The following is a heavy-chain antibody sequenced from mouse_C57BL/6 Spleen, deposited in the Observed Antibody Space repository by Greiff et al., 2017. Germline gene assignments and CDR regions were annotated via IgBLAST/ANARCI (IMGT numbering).Heavy chain of an antibody. J-gene: IGHJ2*01. CDR2: ISSGSSTI. CDR3: ARRLRAYFDY. D-gene: IGHD2-4*01. CDR1: GFTFSDYG. V-gene: IGHV5-17*01. Sequence: DVTLVESGGGLVKPGGSLKLSCAASGFTFSDYGMHWVRQAPEKGLEWVAYISSGSSTISYADTVKGRFTISRDNAKNTLFLRMTSLRSEDTAMYYCARRLRAYFDYWGQGTTLTVSS.